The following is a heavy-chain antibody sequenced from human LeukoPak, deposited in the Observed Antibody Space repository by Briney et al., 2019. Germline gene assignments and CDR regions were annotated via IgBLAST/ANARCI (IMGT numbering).Heavy chain of an antibody. D-gene: IGHD3-16*02. V-gene: IGHV4-39*01. Sequence: PSETLSLTCTVSGGSISSSSYYWGWIRQPPGRGLEWFGSIYYSGSTYYNPSLKSRVTISVDTSKNQFSLKLSSVTAADTAVYYCARRDGIMITFGGVIDMGIDYWGQGTLVTVSS. CDR1: GGSISSSSYY. J-gene: IGHJ4*02. CDR3: ARRDGIMITFGGVIDMGIDY. CDR2: IYYSGST.